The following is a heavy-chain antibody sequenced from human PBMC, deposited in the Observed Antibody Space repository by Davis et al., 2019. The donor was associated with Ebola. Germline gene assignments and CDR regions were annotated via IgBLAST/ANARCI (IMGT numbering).Heavy chain of an antibody. J-gene: IGHJ4*02. CDR2: IYTGDFDT. V-gene: IGHV5-51*01. CDR1: GNSFATHW. CDR3: ARAPYYYDVSGFYGDY. Sequence: GESLKISCKDSGNSFATHWIGWVRQMPGKGLEWMGIIYTGDFDTRYSPSFRGQVTISADKSITTAYLQWRSLKASDTAMYYCARAPYYYDVSGFYGDYWGQGTLVSVSS. D-gene: IGHD3-22*01.